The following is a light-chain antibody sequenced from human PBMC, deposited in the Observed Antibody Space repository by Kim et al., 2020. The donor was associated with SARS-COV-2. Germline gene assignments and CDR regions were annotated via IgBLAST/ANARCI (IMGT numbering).Light chain of an antibody. J-gene: IGLJ3*02. CDR1: SLRSYY. Sequence: ALGKKDRITGQGDSLRSYYASWYQQKPGQAPVLVIYGKNNRPSGIPDRFSGSSSGNTASLTITGAQAEDEADYYCNSRDSSGNPWVFGGGTQLTVL. CDR2: GKN. V-gene: IGLV3-19*01. CDR3: NSRDSSGNPWV.